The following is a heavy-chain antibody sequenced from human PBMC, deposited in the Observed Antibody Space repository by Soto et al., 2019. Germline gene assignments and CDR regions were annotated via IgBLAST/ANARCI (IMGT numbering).Heavy chain of an antibody. CDR1: GASIRSRTYY. Sequence: QLQLQESGPGLVKPSETLSLTCTVSGASIRSRTYYWGWIRQPPGKGLEWIGSIHYSGDTYYKPSLKSRLPVSGDTAKNQFSLKLSSVTAADTAVYYCAGTTHDIDYWGQGTLVTVSA. J-gene: IGHJ4*02. D-gene: IGHD1-1*01. V-gene: IGHV4-39*01. CDR3: AGTTHDIDY. CDR2: IHYSGDT.